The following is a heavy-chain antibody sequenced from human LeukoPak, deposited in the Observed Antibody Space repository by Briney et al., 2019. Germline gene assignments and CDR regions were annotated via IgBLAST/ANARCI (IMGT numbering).Heavy chain of an antibody. CDR2: IYYSGST. CDR3: ARLIYDSSGYSGWYAFDI. Sequence: KSSETLSLTCTVSGGSISSYYGSWIRQPPGKGLEWIGYIYYSGSTNYNPSLKSRVTISVDTSKNQFSLKLSSVTAADTAVYYCARLIYDSSGYSGWYAFDIWGQGTMVTVSS. CDR1: GGSISSYY. D-gene: IGHD3-22*01. J-gene: IGHJ3*02. V-gene: IGHV4-59*08.